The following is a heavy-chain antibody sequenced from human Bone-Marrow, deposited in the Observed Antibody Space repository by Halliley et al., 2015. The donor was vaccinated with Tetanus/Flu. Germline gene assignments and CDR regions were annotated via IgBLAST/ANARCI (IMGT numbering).Heavy chain of an antibody. V-gene: IGHV3-23*01. CDR3: AKDPRYDPDLDY. D-gene: IGHD5-12*01. CDR1: HFTFSSYA. J-gene: IGHJ4*02. Sequence: SLRLSCVASHFTFSSYAMSWVRLAPGKGLDWVSGISISGGDTYYADSVKGRFTIFKENSKNTLYLQKNSLRAEEKALYYFAKDPRYDPDLDYWGQGTLVTGSS. CDR2: ISISGGDT.